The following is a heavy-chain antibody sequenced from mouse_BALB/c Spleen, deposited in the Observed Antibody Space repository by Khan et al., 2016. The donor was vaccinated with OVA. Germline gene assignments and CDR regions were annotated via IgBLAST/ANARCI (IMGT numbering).Heavy chain of an antibody. J-gene: IGHJ1*01. CDR2: ISTGDTYT. CDR3: ARPPITTVVATSYWFFDV. Sequence: EVQLQESGGGLVKSGGSLKLSCAASGFTFSTYAMSWVRQTPEKRLEWVATISTGDTYTYYPDSVKGRFTISRDNAKNTLYPQMSSLRSEDTAMYYCARPPITTVVATSYWFFDVWGAGTTVTVST. CDR1: GFTFSTYA. D-gene: IGHD1-1*01. V-gene: IGHV5-9-3*01.